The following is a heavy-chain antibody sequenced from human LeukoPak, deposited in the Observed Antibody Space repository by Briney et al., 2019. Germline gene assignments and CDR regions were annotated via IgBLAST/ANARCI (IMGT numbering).Heavy chain of an antibody. D-gene: IGHD2-2*01. J-gene: IGHJ6*02. V-gene: IGHV3-23*01. CDR1: GFTFSSYA. Sequence: GYLGLSCAASGFTFSSYATSWVRQAPAKGLEWVSAISGSGGSTYYADSVKGRFTISRDNSKNTLYLQMNSLRAEDTAVYYCAKDKDIVVVPGALPPSYGMDVWGQGTTVTVSS. CDR3: AKDKDIVVVPGALPPSYGMDV. CDR2: ISGSGGST.